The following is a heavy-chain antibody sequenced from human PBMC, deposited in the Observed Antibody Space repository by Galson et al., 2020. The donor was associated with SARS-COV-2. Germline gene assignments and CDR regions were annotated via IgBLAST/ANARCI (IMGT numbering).Heavy chain of an antibody. V-gene: IGHV3-23*01. Sequence: GGSLRLSCEASGFTFSTYAMTWVRQVPGKGPEGVTSIGGSGATTHYADSVKGRFTISRDNSKNTVYLQMNSLGVEDTATYYCAKCPFGTPTRHDYWGQGILVTVSS. CDR1: GFTFSTYA. CDR2: IGGSGATT. D-gene: IGHD3-16*01. J-gene: IGHJ4*02. CDR3: AKCPFGTPTRHDY.